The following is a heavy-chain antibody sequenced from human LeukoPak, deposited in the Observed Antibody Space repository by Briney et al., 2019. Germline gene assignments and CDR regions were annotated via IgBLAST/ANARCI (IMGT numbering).Heavy chain of an antibody. Sequence: PSETLSLTCTVSGGSISSSSYYWGWIRQPPGKGLEWIGSIYYSGSTYYNPSLKSRVTISVDTSKNQFSLKLSSVTAADTAVYYCARVYYYGSGSYLFDPWGQGTLVTVSS. CDR2: IYYSGST. J-gene: IGHJ5*02. CDR1: GGSISSSSYY. D-gene: IGHD3-10*01. V-gene: IGHV4-39*07. CDR3: ARVYYYGSGSYLFDP.